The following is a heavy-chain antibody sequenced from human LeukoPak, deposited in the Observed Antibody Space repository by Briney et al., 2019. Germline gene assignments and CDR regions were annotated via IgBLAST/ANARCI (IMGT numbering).Heavy chain of an antibody. CDR1: GFIFSSYA. CDR2: ISSNGGNT. Sequence: GGSLRLSCATSGFIFSSYAMHWVRQAPGKGLEHVSAISSNGGNTNYANFVKGRFTISRDNSKNTLYLQMGSLRAEDMAVYYCARRVGYYGSGNYFYYMDVWGKGTTVTVSS. D-gene: IGHD3-10*01. V-gene: IGHV3-64*01. J-gene: IGHJ6*03. CDR3: ARRVGYYGSGNYFYYMDV.